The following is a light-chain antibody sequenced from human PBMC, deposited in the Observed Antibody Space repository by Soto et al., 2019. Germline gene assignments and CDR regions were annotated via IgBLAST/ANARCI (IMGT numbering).Light chain of an antibody. V-gene: IGLV1-44*01. Sequence: QAVVTQPPSASGTPGQRVPISCSGSSSNLGTNTVTWYQHLPGTAPKLLIYRSTQRPSGVPDRFSGSKSGTSASLAISGLQSEDEADYYCAAWDDSLNGVVFGGGTKLTVL. CDR3: AAWDDSLNGVV. CDR2: RST. J-gene: IGLJ2*01. CDR1: SSNLGTNT.